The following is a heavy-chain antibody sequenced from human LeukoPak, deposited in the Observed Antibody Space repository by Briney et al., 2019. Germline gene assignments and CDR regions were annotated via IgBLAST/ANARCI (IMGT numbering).Heavy chain of an antibody. CDR3: AKDRWGSSRSQPSDY. CDR2: ISDTGDST. Sequence: GGSLRLSCAASGFTFSSYAMSWVRQAPGQGLEWVSSISDTGDSTYYAESVKGRFSISRDNSKNTLDLQMNSLRANDTAVYYCAKDRWGSSRSQPSDYWGQGSLVTVSS. CDR1: GFTFSSYA. J-gene: IGHJ4*02. D-gene: IGHD3-16*01. V-gene: IGHV3-23*01.